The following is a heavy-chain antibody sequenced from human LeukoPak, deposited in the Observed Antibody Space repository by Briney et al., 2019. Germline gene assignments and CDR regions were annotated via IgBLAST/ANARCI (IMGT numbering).Heavy chain of an antibody. V-gene: IGHV3-21*01. CDR3: ARVSGIAVAGNDY. CDR1: GFTFSSYS. CDR2: ISGSSSYI. Sequence: PGGSLRLSCAASGFTFSSYSMNWVRQAPGKGLEWVSSISGSSSYIYYADSVKGRFAISRDNAKNSLYLQMNSLRAEDTAVYYCARVSGIAVAGNDYWGQGTLVTVSS. D-gene: IGHD6-19*01. J-gene: IGHJ4*02.